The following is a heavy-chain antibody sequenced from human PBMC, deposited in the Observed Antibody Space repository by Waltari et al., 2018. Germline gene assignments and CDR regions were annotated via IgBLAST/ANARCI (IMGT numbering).Heavy chain of an antibody. CDR2: IRYDGSNK. J-gene: IGHJ6*03. Sequence: QVQLVESGGGVVQPGGSLRLSCAASGFTFSSYGIHWVRQAPGKGLEWVAFIRYDGSNKYYADSVKGRFTISRDNSKNSLYLQMNSLRAEDTAVYYCARAGGNAYYYYYYMDVWGKGTTVTVSS. CDR3: ARAGGNAYYYYYYMDV. V-gene: IGHV3-30*02. D-gene: IGHD2-15*01. CDR1: GFTFSSYG.